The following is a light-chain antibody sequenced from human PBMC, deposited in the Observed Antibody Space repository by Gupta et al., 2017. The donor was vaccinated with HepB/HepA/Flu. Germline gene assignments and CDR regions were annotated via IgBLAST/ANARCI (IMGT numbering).Light chain of an antibody. V-gene: IGLV2-23*02. CDR1: SSDVGSYNL. CDR3: SSYASSSTFV. J-gene: IGLJ2*01. Sequence: QSALTPPASVVGSPGPSITISCTGTSSDVGSYNLVSWYQQHPAKPPILMIYEVSKRPSGVSNRFSGSKSGTTASITISEHEDEDDAYYYCSSYASSSTFVFGGGTKLTVL. CDR2: EVS.